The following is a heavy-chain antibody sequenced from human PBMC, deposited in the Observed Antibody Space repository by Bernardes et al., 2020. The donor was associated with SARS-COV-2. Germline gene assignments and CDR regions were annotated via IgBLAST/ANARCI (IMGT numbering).Heavy chain of an antibody. D-gene: IGHD3-3*01. J-gene: IGHJ3*01. CDR1: GFTLEDYT. CDR3: ATERQSLTVFGVGHDAFDF. Sequence: LIPPCAASGFTLEDYTMHWVRQVPGTGLEWVSLVSWDGSTTNYADSVKGRFIVSRDSSRNTVHLQMDSLRKEDTALYYCATERQSLTVFGVGHDAFDFWGQGTMVTVSS. CDR2: VSWDGSTT. V-gene: IGHV3-43*01.